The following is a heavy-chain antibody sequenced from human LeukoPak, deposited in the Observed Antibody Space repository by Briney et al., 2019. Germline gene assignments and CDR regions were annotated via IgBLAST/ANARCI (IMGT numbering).Heavy chain of an antibody. Sequence: GGSLRLSCAASGFTFSSYAMSWVRQAPGKGLEWVSAISGSGGSTYYADSVKGRFTISRDNSKNTLYLQMNSLRAEDTAVYYCAKTLVGYDISTTSHFPYYYGMDVWGKGTTVTVSS. D-gene: IGHD3-9*01. CDR1: GFTFSSYA. CDR2: ISGSGGST. J-gene: IGHJ6*04. CDR3: AKTLVGYDISTTSHFPYYYGMDV. V-gene: IGHV3-23*01.